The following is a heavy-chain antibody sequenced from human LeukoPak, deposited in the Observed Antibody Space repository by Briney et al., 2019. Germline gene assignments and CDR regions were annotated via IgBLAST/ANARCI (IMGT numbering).Heavy chain of an antibody. J-gene: IGHJ2*01. D-gene: IGHD3-16*02. Sequence: PSETLSLTCTVSGYSFRSGYYWGWIREPPGKGLEWIGSIYHIGSTYYNPSLKSRVTISVDTSKNQFSLKLSSVTAADTAVYYCAMRSLGYYDYVWGSYRFDWYFDLWGRGTLVTVSS. CDR2: IYHIGST. CDR3: AMRSLGYYDYVWGSYRFDWYFDL. CDR1: GYSFRSGYY. V-gene: IGHV4-38-2*02.